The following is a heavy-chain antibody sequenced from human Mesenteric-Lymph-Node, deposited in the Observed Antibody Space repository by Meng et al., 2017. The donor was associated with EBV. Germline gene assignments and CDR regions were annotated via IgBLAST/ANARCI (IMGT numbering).Heavy chain of an antibody. CDR1: GYTFTTYD. V-gene: IGHV1-8*01. J-gene: IGHJ4*02. D-gene: IGHD3-10*01. CDR3: ARGVEGSGRDWYY. CDR2: MNPNIGNT. Sequence: QVQPVQSGRGVKKPWASVKVSCKASGYTFTTYDINWVRQATGQGLEWMGWMNPNIGNTGYAQKFQGRVSMTRDTSISTAYMELSSLKSEDTAVYYCARGVEGSGRDWYYWGQGTLVTVSS.